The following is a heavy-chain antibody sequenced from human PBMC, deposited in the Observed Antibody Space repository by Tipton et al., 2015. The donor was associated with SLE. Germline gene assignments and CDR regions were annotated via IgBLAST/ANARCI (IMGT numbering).Heavy chain of an antibody. V-gene: IGHV1-18*01. D-gene: IGHD2-15*01. CDR2: INAYNGNT. Sequence: QLVQSGAEVKKPGASVKVSCQASGYRLNDYGISWVRQAPGQGLEWMGWINAYNGNTKYAQKFQGRVTITRDTSASTAYMELSSRRSEDTAVYYCARRYCSGGSCSDYWGQGTLVTVSS. J-gene: IGHJ4*02. CDR1: GYRLNDYG. CDR3: ARRYCSGGSCSDY.